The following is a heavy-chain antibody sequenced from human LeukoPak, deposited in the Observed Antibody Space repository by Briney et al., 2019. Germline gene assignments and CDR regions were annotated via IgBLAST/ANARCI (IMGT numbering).Heavy chain of an antibody. V-gene: IGHV1-18*01. CDR1: GYTFTTYG. CDR3: ASVDGRRDDYGDYVDYYYGMDV. D-gene: IGHD4-17*01. CDR2: VSGNNGNT. Sequence: ASVKVSCKASGYTFTTYGISWVRQAPGQGLEWMGWVSGNNGNTNYAQELQGRVTMTTDTSTSTAYMELSSLRSEDTAVYYCASVDGRRDDYGDYVDYYYGMDVWGKGTTVTVSS. J-gene: IGHJ6*04.